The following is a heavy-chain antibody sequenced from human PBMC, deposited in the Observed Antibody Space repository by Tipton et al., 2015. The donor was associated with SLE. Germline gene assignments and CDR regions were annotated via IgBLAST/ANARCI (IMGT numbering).Heavy chain of an antibody. Sequence: TLSLTCTVSGGSISSGSYYWSWIRQPAGKGLEWIGHIYTSGSTNYTPSLKSRVTISVDTSKNQFSLKLSSVTAADTAVYYCATALAAAGNYAFDIWGQGKMVTVSS. CDR3: ATALAAAGNYAFDI. CDR1: GGSISSGSYY. J-gene: IGHJ3*02. D-gene: IGHD6-13*01. V-gene: IGHV4-61*09. CDR2: IYTSGST.